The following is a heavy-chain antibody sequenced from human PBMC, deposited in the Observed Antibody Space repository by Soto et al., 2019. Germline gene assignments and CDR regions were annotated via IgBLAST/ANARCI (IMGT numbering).Heavy chain of an antibody. CDR2: IWYDGSNK. CDR1: GFTVSSYG. D-gene: IGHD2-15*01. V-gene: IGHV3-33*08. Sequence: GGSLRLSCAASGFTVSSYGMHWVRQAPGKGLEWVAVIWYDGSNKYYADSVKGRFTISRDNSKNTLYLQMNSLRAEDTAVYYCARDGGYCSGGSCYSGPIYYFDYWGQGTLVTVSS. J-gene: IGHJ4*02. CDR3: ARDGGYCSGGSCYSGPIYYFDY.